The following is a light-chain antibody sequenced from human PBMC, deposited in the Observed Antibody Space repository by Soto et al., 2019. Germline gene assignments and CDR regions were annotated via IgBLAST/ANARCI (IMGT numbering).Light chain of an antibody. CDR2: WAS. CDR1: QSLLHSSDNRNY. J-gene: IGKJ1*01. V-gene: IGKV4-1*01. CDR3: QQYHSTPWT. Sequence: EIVMAQFPETLAVSVGERATIKCRSSQSLLHSSDNRNYLTWYQQKPGQPPKLLIYWASTRQSGVPDRFSGSGSGTDFTLTINSLQAEDVAVYYCQQYHSTPWTFGQGTKVEIK.